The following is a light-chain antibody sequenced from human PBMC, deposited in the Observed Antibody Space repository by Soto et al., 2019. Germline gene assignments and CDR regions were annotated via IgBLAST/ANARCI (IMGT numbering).Light chain of an antibody. Sequence: DIQMTQSPSTLSASVGDRVTITCRASESITWLAWYQHKPGKAPRLLIYKASSLESGVPSRFSGSGSGTEFTLTITNLQPDDFATNYCQQYNTYSPATFGQGTKLDIK. CDR3: QQYNTYSPAT. V-gene: IGKV1-5*03. CDR1: ESITW. CDR2: KAS. J-gene: IGKJ2*01.